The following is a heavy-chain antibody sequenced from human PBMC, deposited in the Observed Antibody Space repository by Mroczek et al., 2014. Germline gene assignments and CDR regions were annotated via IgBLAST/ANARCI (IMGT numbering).Heavy chain of an antibody. CDR2: IRSKAYGGTT. Sequence: VQLVQSGGGLVQPGRSLRLSCTASGFTFGDYDMSWFRQAPGKGLEWVGFIRSKAYGGTTEYAASVKGRFTISRDDSKSIAYLQMNSLKTEDTAVYYCTRGGYGSGSYTFDYWGQGTLVTVSS. J-gene: IGHJ4*02. D-gene: IGHD3-10*01. CDR1: GFTFGDYD. V-gene: IGHV3-49*03. CDR3: TRGGYGSGSYTFDY.